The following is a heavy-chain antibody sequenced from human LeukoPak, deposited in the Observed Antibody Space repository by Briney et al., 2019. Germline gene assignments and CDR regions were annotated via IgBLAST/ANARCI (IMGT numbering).Heavy chain of an antibody. J-gene: IGHJ5*02. CDR2: IYTSGST. CDR3: ASRSHYYGSGMGFDP. V-gene: IGHV4-61*02. CDR1: GGSISSVSYY. Sequence: SQTLSLTCTVSGGSISSVSYYWSWIRQPAGKGLEWIGRIYTSGSTNYNPSLKSRVTISIDTSKNQFSLKLSSVTAADTAVYYCASRSHYYGSGMGFDPWGQGTLVTVSS. D-gene: IGHD3-10*01.